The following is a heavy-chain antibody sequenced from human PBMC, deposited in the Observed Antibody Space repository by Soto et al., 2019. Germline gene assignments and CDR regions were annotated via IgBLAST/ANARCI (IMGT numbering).Heavy chain of an antibody. Sequence: PSETLSLTCTVSGGSLRTYYWSWIRQPPGKGLEWLGYIYHSGRTDYHPSPESRVTFSIDTSKNQFSLKLTSVTAADTAVYYCARVGVHYYDSSTYSFNWFDTWGQGTLVTFSS. V-gene: IGHV4-59*01. D-gene: IGHD3-22*01. CDR3: ARVGVHYYDSSTYSFNWFDT. CDR1: GGSLRTYY. J-gene: IGHJ5*02. CDR2: IYHSGRT.